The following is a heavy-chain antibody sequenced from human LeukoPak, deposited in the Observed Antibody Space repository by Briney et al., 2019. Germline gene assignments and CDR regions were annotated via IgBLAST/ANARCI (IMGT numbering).Heavy chain of an antibody. CDR3: AREIFGSGSSPDF. V-gene: IGHV3-33*01. CDR1: GFAFNTYA. J-gene: IGHJ4*02. Sequence: GGSLRLSCAASGFAFNTYAMHWVRQAPGQGLEWVALIWHVGSHKFYSNSVRGQFTISRDNSKNTVSLQMNNLRPEDTAVYYCAREIFGSGSSPDFWGQGTLVTVSS. D-gene: IGHD3-10*01. CDR2: IWHVGSHK.